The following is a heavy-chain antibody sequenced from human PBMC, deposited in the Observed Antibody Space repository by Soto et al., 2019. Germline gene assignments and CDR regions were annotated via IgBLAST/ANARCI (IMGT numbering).Heavy chain of an antibody. D-gene: IGHD2-21*01. J-gene: IGHJ6*02. CDR2: IYWDYDK. V-gene: IGHV2-5*02. CDR1: GFSLNTGGLG. CDR3: VRRRWGGECRQSDSSHVDYGLDV. Sequence: QITLKESGPTLVKPTQTLTLTCTFSGFSLNTGGLGVSWIRQPPGKALEWLALIYWDYDKRYNPSLKSGLTITTDTSKNQVALTMTHIEPVDAGTYYCVRRRWGGECRQSDSSHVDYGLDVCGPRTRVPVS.